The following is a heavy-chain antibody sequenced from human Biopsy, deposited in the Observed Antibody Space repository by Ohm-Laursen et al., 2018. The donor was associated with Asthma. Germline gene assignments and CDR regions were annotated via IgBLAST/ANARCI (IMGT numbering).Heavy chain of an antibody. CDR3: ALSQFDY. V-gene: IGHV1-46*01. CDR1: GYTFTSYY. J-gene: IGHJ4*02. Sequence: GASVKVSCKASGYTFTSYYIHWVRQAPGQGLEWVGIINPPTGDTSYAQKFLGRVTVIRDTSTSTVYMELSSLRSEDTAVYYCALSQFDYWGQGTLLTVSS. CDR2: INPPTGDT.